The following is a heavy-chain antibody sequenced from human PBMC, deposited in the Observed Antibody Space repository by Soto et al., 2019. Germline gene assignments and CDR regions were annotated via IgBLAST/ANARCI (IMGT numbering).Heavy chain of an antibody. CDR1: GLTVSTEY. J-gene: IGHJ4*02. CDR2: IYSGGST. CDR3: ARDPWAVDY. V-gene: IGHV3-66*01. Sequence: EVHLVESGGGLVQAGGSLRLACAASGLTVSTEYMSWVRQAPGKGLARGSVIYSGGSTFYEDSVRGRFTISRDNSKNTVNLQINSLRADDTAVYYCARDPWAVDYWGQGTLVTVSS. D-gene: IGHD3-16*01.